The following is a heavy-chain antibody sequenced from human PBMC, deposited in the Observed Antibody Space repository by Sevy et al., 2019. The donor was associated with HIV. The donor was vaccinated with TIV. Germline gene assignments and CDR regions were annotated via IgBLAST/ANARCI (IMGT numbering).Heavy chain of an antibody. CDR1: GFTFSSYW. CDR3: ARGWSDSSSWYVETAISSLYYYYGMDV. V-gene: IGHV3-7*01. J-gene: IGHJ6*02. D-gene: IGHD6-13*01. CDR2: IKQDGSEK. Sequence: GGSLRLSCAASGFTFSSYWMSWVRQAPGKGLEWVANIKQDGSEKYYVDSVKGRFTISRDNAKNSLYLQMNSLRAEDTAVYYCARGWSDSSSWYVETAISSLYYYYGMDVWGQGTTVTVSS.